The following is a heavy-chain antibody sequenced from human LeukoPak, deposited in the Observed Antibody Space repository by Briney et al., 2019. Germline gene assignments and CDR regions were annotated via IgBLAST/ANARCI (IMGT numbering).Heavy chain of an antibody. CDR2: ISGRGGFT. D-gene: IGHD3-22*01. CDR3: ARSFYYSDSSDYYYVFGY. V-gene: IGHV3-23*01. CDR1: GFTFRSYA. Sequence: PGGSLRLSCAASGFTFRSYAMSWVRQSPGKGLEWVSTISGRGGFTYYADSVKGRFTISRDSSKLYLQMSTLRAEDTAVYYCARSFYYSDSSDYYYVFGYWGQGTLVTVSP. J-gene: IGHJ4*02.